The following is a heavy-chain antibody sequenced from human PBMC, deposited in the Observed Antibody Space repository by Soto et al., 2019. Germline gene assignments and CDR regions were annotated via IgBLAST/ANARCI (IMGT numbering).Heavy chain of an antibody. Sequence: ASVKVSCKASGGNFNNHAISWVRQAPGQGPEWMGGIIPTSGTTNYALKFQGRVMITADESTSTAYMELSSLRSEDTAMYYCATNPGSSGYYGNYWAKGTSVTVSS. V-gene: IGHV1-69*13. CDR3: ATNPGSSGYYGNY. CDR2: IIPTSGTT. D-gene: IGHD3-22*01. J-gene: IGHJ4*02. CDR1: GGNFNNHA.